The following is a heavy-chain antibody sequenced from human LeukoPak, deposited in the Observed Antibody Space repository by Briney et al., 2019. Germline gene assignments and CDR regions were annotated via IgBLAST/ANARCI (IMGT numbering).Heavy chain of an antibody. Sequence: GRSLRLSCAASGFIFDDYAMHWVRQAPGKGLEWVSGISWNSGSIGYADSVKGRFTISRDNAKNSLYLQMNSLRAEDTALYYCAKSASSIAAAGTTNFDYWGQGTLVTVSS. CDR3: AKSASSIAAAGTTNFDY. J-gene: IGHJ4*02. V-gene: IGHV3-9*01. CDR2: ISWNSGSI. CDR1: GFIFDDYA. D-gene: IGHD6-13*01.